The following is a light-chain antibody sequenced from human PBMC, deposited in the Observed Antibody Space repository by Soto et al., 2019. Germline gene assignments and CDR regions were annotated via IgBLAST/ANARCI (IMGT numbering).Light chain of an antibody. J-gene: IGKJ1*01. Sequence: DIQMTQSPSTLSASVGGRVTITCRASQSVGTWVAWYQQKPGKAPKLLIYGASNLESGVPSRFSGSGYGTEFPLTITTLQPDDFATYFCQHYRRNTWSFGPGTQVDI. CDR3: QHYRRNTWS. CDR2: GAS. V-gene: IGKV1-5*01. CDR1: QSVGTW.